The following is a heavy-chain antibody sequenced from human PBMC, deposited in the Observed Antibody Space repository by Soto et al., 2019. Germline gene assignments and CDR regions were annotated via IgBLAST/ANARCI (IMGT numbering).Heavy chain of an antibody. J-gene: IGHJ5*02. CDR2: SHHSGST. V-gene: IGHV4-30-4*01. CDR3: AREYNKSGYRRLDP. D-gene: IGHD3-22*01. CDR1: GGSISSGDYY. Sequence: SSETLSLTCTVSGGSISSGDYYWSWIRQSPGKGLEWIGYSHHSGSTYYNPSLKTRATMSVDSSRNQFSLKLTSVTAADTAVYYCAREYNKSGYRRLDPWGQGTLVTVSS.